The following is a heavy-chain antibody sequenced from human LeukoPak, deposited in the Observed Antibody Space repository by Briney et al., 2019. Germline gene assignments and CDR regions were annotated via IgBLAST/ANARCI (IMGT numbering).Heavy chain of an antibody. J-gene: IGHJ6*02. Sequence: GGSLRLSCAASGFTFDDYAMHWVRQAPGKGLEWVSGISWNSGSIGYADSVKGRFTISRDNAKNSLYLQMNSLRAEDTAVYYCASRDYEIYYYGMDVWGQGTTVTVSS. CDR3: ASRDYEIYYYGMDV. V-gene: IGHV3-9*01. D-gene: IGHD4-17*01. CDR2: ISWNSGSI. CDR1: GFTFDDYA.